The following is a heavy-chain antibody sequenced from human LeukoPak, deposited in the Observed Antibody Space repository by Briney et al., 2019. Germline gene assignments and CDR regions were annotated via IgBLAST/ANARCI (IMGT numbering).Heavy chain of an antibody. CDR2: IYYSGST. D-gene: IGHD3-22*01. Sequence: SETLSLTCAVYGGSFSGYYWSWIRQPPGKGLEWIGYIYYSGSTNYNPSLKSRVAISVDTSKNQFSLKLSSVTAADTAVYYCARHLGYYDSSGYSHFDYWGQGTLVTVSS. J-gene: IGHJ4*02. CDR3: ARHLGYYDSSGYSHFDY. V-gene: IGHV4-59*08. CDR1: GGSFSGYY.